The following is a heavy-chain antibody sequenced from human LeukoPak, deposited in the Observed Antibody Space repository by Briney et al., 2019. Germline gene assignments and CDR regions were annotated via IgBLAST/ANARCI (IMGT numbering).Heavy chain of an antibody. CDR3: ATGVAVASDYGMDV. Sequence: AGGSLRLSCAASGFTFDDCATHWVRQAPGKGLEWVSLISGDGGSTYYADSVKGRFTISRDNSKNSLYLQMNSLRTEDTALYYCATGVAVASDYGMDVWGQGTTVTVSS. D-gene: IGHD6-19*01. J-gene: IGHJ6*02. CDR2: ISGDGGST. CDR1: GFTFDDCA. V-gene: IGHV3-43*02.